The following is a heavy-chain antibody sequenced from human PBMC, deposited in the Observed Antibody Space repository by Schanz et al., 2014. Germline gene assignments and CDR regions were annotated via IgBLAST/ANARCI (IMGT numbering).Heavy chain of an antibody. V-gene: IGHV1-24*01. CDR2: FDVEDGDT. CDR3: ATETSRTWFYNGVDV. D-gene: IGHD2-2*01. CDR1: GYTVSALA. J-gene: IGHJ6*04. Sequence: QVQLLQSGSEVKKPGASVKVSCEISGYTVSALAMHWVRQAPGKGLEWLGGFDVEDGDTVYAQKFQGRVIMTEDTSTDTAYVELSRLTSEDTGVYYCATETSRTWFYNGVDVWGKGTTVIVSS.